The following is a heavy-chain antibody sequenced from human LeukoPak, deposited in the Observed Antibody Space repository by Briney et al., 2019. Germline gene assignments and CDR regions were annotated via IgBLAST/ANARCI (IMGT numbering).Heavy chain of an antibody. V-gene: IGHV4-59*01. CDR1: GASISNYY. CDR3: ARSTVADY. D-gene: IGHD2-2*01. CDR2: IYYSGST. J-gene: IGHJ4*02. Sequence: SQTLSLTRTVSGASISNYYRSWIRQSPAKGLELIGHIYYSGSTNDNPSLKSRVTISVDTSKNQVSLKLSSVTAADSAVYYCARSTVADYWGQGTLVTVSS.